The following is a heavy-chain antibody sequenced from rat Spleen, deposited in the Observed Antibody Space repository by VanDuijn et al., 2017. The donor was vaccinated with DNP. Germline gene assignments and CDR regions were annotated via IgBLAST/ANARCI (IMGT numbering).Heavy chain of an antibody. CDR3: AKAGGYSPWYFDY. CDR1: GFTFSDYY. J-gene: IGHJ2*01. CDR2: ISYEGGTT. Sequence: EVQLVESGVGLVQPGRSLKLSCAASGFTFSDYYMAWVRQAPKKGLEWVASISYEGGTTYYGDSVKGRFTIFRDNAKSTLYLQMNSLRSEDTATYYCAKAGGYSPWYFDYWGQGVMVTVSS. D-gene: IGHD1-11*01. V-gene: IGHV5-22*01.